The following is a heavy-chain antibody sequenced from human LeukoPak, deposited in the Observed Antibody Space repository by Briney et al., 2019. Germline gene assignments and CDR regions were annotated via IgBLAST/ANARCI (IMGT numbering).Heavy chain of an antibody. J-gene: IGHJ4*02. CDR1: GGSISSSSYY. V-gene: IGHV4-39*07. Sequence: SETLSLTCTVSGGSISSSSYYWGWIRQPPGKGLEWIGSIYYRGSTYYNPSLKSRVTISLDTSKDQFSLKLSSVTAADTAVYYYARSRWLSDPYFDYWGQGTLVTVSS. D-gene: IGHD3-22*01. CDR3: ARSRWLSDPYFDY. CDR2: IYYRGST.